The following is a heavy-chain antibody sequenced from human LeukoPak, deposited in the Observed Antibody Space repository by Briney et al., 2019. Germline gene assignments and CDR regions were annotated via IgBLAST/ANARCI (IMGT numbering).Heavy chain of an antibody. D-gene: IGHD3-10*01. V-gene: IGHV3-53*01. CDR2: IYSGGST. CDR3: ARGGVWFGELLLDY. Sequence: GGSLRLSCAASGFTVSSNYMSWVRQAPGKGLEWVSVIYSGGSTYYADSVKGRFTISRDNSKNTLYLQMNSLRAEDTAVYYCARGGVWFGELLLDYWGQGTLVTVSS. CDR1: GFTVSSNY. J-gene: IGHJ4*02.